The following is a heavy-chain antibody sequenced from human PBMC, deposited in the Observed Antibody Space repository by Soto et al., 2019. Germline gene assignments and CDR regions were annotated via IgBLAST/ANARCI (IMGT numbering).Heavy chain of an antibody. J-gene: IGHJ4*02. CDR3: VKDRGSMIRGGARFDY. D-gene: IGHD3-10*01. V-gene: IGHV3-30*18. CDR1: GFTFSSYG. Sequence: QVQLVESGGGVVQPGRSLRLSCAASGFTFSSYGMHWVRQAPGKGLEWVAVISYDGSNKYYADSVKGRFTISRDNPKNTLYLQMNSLRADDTAIYYCVKDRGSMIRGGARFDYWGQGTLVTVSS. CDR2: ISYDGSNK.